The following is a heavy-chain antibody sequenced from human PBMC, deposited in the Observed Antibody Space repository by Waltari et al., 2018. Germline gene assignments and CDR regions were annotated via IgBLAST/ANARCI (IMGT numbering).Heavy chain of an antibody. V-gene: IGHV4-4*07. CDR1: GGSISSLF. D-gene: IGHD3-22*01. J-gene: IGHJ4*02. Sequence: QVQLPESGSGLVKPSETLSLTCTVSGGSISSLFWSWSRTPAGKGLEWIGRIYISGSTNYNPSLKSRVTMSVDTSKNQFSLKLSSVTAADTAVYFCARDPDYSDTRGYFDYWGQGTLVTVSS. CDR2: IYISGST. CDR3: ARDPDYSDTRGYFDY.